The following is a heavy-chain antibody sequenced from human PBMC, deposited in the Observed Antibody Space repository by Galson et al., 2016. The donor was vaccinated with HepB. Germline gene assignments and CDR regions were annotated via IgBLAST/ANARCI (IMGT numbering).Heavy chain of an antibody. Sequence: SLRLSCAASGFSFGSYAMHWVRQAPGKGLDWVAVIWYDGSNENYADSVKGRFIISSDNSRNTLYLQMNSLRPEDTAIYYCARTGGIVVAGALDFWGQGTLVTVSS. V-gene: IGHV3-33*01. CDR1: GFSFGSYA. D-gene: IGHD6-19*01. CDR2: IWYDGSNE. J-gene: IGHJ4*02. CDR3: ARTGGIVVAGALDF.